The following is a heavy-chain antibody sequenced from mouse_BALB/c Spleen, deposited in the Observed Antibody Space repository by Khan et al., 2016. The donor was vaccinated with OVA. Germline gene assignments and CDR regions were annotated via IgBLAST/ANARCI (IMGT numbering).Heavy chain of an antibody. CDR2: IDPENGHP. CDR1: GFNIKDYY. Sequence: VQLQQPGSELVRPGALVKLSCKASGFNIKDYYMHWVKQRPEQGLEWIGWIDPENGHPIYDPKFQGKAIITADTSSNTAYLQLSSLTSEDTAVYYWPRSILLYFDFWDQGTTLTVSS. J-gene: IGHJ2*01. D-gene: IGHD2-3*01. CDR3: PRSILLYFDF. V-gene: IGHV14-1*02.